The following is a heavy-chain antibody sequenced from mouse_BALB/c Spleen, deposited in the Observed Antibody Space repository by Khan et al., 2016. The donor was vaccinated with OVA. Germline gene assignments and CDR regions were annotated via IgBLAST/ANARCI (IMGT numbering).Heavy chain of an antibody. V-gene: IGHV5-15*02. CDR3: ARDGRRRAWFAY. Sequence: EVELVESGGGLVQPGGSRKLSCAASGFTFSDYGMAWVRQAPGKGPEWVAFISNLAYSIYYADTVTGRFTISRENAKNTLYLEMSSLRSEETAMYYCARDGRRRAWFAYWGQGTLVTVSA. J-gene: IGHJ3*01. CDR1: GFTFSDYG. D-gene: IGHD2-12*01. CDR2: ISNLAYSI.